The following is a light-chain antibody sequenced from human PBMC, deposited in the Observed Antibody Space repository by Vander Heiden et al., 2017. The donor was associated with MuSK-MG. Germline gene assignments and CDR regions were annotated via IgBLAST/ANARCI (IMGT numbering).Light chain of an antibody. CDR3: QESDSSTGGV. CDR1: KLGDKY. J-gene: IGLJ2*01. V-gene: IGLV3-1*01. Sequence: SYELSQPPSVSVSPAQTASTTCSGEKLGDKYACGHQKKPGQSPVLVSDQDSKRPSGIAERGSACYSGNTANLTTIGTQAVDDADDYCQESDSSTGGVFGGGTKLTVL. CDR2: QDS.